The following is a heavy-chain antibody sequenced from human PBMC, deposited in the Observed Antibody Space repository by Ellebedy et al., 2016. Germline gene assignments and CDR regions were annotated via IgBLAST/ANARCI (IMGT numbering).Heavy chain of an antibody. J-gene: IGHJ4*02. Sequence: GGSLRLSCAGSGFYWMHWVRQAPGKGLVWVSRINPEETTTNYADSVRRRFAISRDIAKNTVYLQMNSLRVEDTAVYYCVRDLHGYNDQWGQGTLVTVSS. D-gene: IGHD3-10*01. CDR3: VRDLHGYNDQ. V-gene: IGHV3-74*01. CDR1: GFYW. CDR2: INPEETTT.